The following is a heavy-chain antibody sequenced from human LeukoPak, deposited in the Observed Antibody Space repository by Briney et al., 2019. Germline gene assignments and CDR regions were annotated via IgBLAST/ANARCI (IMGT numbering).Heavy chain of an antibody. CDR2: IYYSGST. J-gene: IGHJ6*03. CDR3: ARVRQGHSSTSINYYYYMDV. Sequence: SETLSLTCTVSGGSISSSSYYWGWIRQPPGKGLEWIGSIYYSGSTYYNPSLKSRVTISVDTSKNQFSLKLSSVTAADTAVYYCARVRQGHSSTSINYYYYMDVWGKGTTVTVSS. CDR1: GGSISSSSYY. D-gene: IGHD2-2*01. V-gene: IGHV4-39*07.